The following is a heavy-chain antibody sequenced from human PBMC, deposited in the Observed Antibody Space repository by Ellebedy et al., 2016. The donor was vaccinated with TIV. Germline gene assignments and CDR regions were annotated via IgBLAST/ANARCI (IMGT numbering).Heavy chain of an antibody. CDR2: LSGSGINT. Sequence: PGGSLRLSCADSGFTFNTYAMSWVRPAPGKGREWVPQLSGSGINTYYADAVRGRFSISRDKSKNTLFLQMNSLRADDTAVYYCAGYRGEAVAGNWFDPWGQGTLVTVSS. V-gene: IGHV3-23*01. CDR1: GFTFNTYA. CDR3: AGYRGEAVAGNWFDP. D-gene: IGHD6-19*01. J-gene: IGHJ5*02.